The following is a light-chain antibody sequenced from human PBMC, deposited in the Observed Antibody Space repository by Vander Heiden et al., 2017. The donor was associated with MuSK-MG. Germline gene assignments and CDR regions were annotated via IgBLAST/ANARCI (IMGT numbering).Light chain of an antibody. CDR2: DAS. CDR3: QQRSNGPAWT. J-gene: IGKJ1*01. V-gene: IGKV3-11*01. Sequence: EIVLTQSPATLSLSPGERATLSCRASQSVSSYLAWYQQKPGQAPRRLIYDASNRATGIPARFSGSGSGTDFTLTISSLEPEDFAVYYCQQRSNGPAWTFGQGTKVEIK. CDR1: QSVSSY.